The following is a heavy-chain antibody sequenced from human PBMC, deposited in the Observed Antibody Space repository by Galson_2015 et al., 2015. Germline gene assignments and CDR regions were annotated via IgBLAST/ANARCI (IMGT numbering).Heavy chain of an antibody. CDR1: GGTFSSYA. V-gene: IGHV1-69*13. D-gene: IGHD3-3*01. J-gene: IGHJ6*03. Sequence: SVKVSCKASGGTFSSYAISWVRQAPGQGLEWMGGIIPIFGTANYTQKFQGRVTITADESTSTAYMELSSLRSEDTAVYYCARGTIFGVVTLYYYMDVWGKGTTVTVSS. CDR3: ARGTIFGVVTLYYYMDV. CDR2: IIPIFGTA.